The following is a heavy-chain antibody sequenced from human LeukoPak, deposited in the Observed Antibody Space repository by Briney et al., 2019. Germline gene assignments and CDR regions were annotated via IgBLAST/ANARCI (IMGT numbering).Heavy chain of an antibody. J-gene: IGHJ5*02. Sequence: ASVKVSCKASGYTFTGYYIHWVRQAPGQGLEWMGWINPNSGDTKYAQKFQGRVTMTRDTSVSTAYMELTRLTSDDTAVYYCARAAPRDYSGGSWFFDWFDPWGQGTLVTVSS. D-gene: IGHD2-15*01. CDR2: INPNSGDT. CDR3: ARAAPRDYSGGSWFFDWFDP. V-gene: IGHV1-2*02. CDR1: GYTFTGYY.